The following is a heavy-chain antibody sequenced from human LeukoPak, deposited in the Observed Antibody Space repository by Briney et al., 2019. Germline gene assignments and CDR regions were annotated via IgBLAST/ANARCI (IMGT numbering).Heavy chain of an antibody. CDR2: IYYSGST. CDR1: GGSISSYY. J-gene: IGHJ4*02. D-gene: IGHD2-2*01. Sequence: KPSETLSLTCTVSGGSISSYYWSWIRQPPGKGLEWIGNIYYSGSTNYNPSLKSRVTISVDTSKNQFSLKLSSVTAADTAVYYCARGRTSWTDYWGQGTLVTVPS. CDR3: ARGRTSWTDY. V-gene: IGHV4-59*01.